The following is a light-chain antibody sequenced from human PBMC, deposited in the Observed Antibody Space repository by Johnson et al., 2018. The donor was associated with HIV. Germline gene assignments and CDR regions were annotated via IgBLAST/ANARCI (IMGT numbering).Light chain of an antibody. CDR2: ENN. Sequence: QSVLTQPPSVSAAPGQKVTISCSGSSSNIGNNYVSWYQQLPGTAPKLLIYENNKRPSGIPDRFSGSKSGTSATLDITGLQTGDEADYYCGTWDSSLSAARVFGPGTKVTVL. CDR1: SSNIGNNY. J-gene: IGLJ1*01. V-gene: IGLV1-51*02. CDR3: GTWDSSLSAARV.